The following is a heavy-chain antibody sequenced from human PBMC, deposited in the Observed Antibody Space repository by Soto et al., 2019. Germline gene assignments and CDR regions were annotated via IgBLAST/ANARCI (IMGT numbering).Heavy chain of an antibody. J-gene: IGHJ6*03. CDR3: ARDLIYAGYYYYMDV. D-gene: IGHD3-10*01. CDR1: GFTFSSYS. V-gene: IGHV3-21*01. CDR2: INYKSHI. Sequence: EVQLVESGGGLVKPGGSLRLSCAASGFTFSSYSMNWVGQAPGKGLEWVSSINYKSHIDYADSVKGRFTISRDNAKNSLYLQMNSLRAEDTAVYFCARDLIYAGYYYYMDVWGIGTTVTVSS.